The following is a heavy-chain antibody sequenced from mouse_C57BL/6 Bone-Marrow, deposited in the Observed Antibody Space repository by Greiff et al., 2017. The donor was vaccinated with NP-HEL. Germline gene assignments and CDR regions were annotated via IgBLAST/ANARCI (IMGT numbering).Heavy chain of an antibody. CDR3: ATYSNYSHWYFDV. D-gene: IGHD2-5*01. Sequence: DVKLQESGPELVKPGASVKIPCKASGYTFTDYNMDWVKQSHGKSLEWIGDINPNNGGTIYNQKFKGKATLTVDKSSSTAYMELRSLTSEDTAVYYCATYSNYSHWYFDVWGTGTTVTVSS. CDR2: INPNNGGT. CDR1: GYTFTDYN. J-gene: IGHJ1*03. V-gene: IGHV1-18*01.